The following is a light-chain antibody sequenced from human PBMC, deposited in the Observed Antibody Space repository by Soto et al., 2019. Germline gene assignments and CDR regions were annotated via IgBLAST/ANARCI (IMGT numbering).Light chain of an antibody. J-gene: IGLJ3*02. CDR2: SDV. CDR3: QSYDSSLSGSRV. Sequence: QSVLTQPPSASGTPGQRVTISCSGSSSNIGSNYVYWYRLLPGTAPKLVMFSDVTRPPGVPDRFSGSKSGTSASLAITGLQAEDEADYYCQSYDSSLSGSRVFGGGTKLT. V-gene: IGLV1-47*02. CDR1: SSNIGSNY.